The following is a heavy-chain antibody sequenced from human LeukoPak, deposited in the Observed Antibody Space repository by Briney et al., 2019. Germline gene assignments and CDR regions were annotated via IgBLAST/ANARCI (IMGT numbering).Heavy chain of an antibody. CDR2: ISSSADST. CDR3: AKPLEKYTYGGNFDY. J-gene: IGHJ4*02. D-gene: IGHD4-23*01. CDR1: GFTFSSYA. V-gene: IGHV3-23*01. Sequence: PGGSLRLSCEASGFTFSSYAMSWVRQAPGKGLAWVSVISSSADSTYYADPVKGRFTISRDNSKNTLYLQMNNLRAEDTAVYYCAKPLEKYTYGGNFDYWGQGILVTVSS.